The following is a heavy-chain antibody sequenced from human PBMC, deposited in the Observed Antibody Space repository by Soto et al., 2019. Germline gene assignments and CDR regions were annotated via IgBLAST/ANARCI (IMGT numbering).Heavy chain of an antibody. CDR2: IYYSGST. D-gene: IGHD1-26*01. V-gene: IGHV4-59*01. J-gene: IGHJ5*02. CDR1: GGSISSYY. CDR3: ASGLNSGSYWNWFDP. Sequence: SETLSLTCTVSGGSISSYYWSWIRQPPGKGLEWIGYIYYSGSTNYNPSLKSRVTISVDTSKNQFSLKLSSVTAADTAVYYCASGLNSGSYWNWFDPWRQGTLVTVSS.